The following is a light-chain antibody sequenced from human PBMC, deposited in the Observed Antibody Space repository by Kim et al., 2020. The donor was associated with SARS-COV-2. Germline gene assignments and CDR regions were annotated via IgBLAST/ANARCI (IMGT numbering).Light chain of an antibody. CDR2: WAS. CDR1: QTVLNRSNNRNY. J-gene: IGKJ2*01. CDR3: QQYFSSPYT. Sequence: TINCKSSQTVLNRSNNRNYLAWYQQKPGQPPKLLISWASTRESGVPDRFSGSGSGADFTLAISSLQAEDVAVYYCQQYFSSPYTFGQGTKVDIK. V-gene: IGKV4-1*01.